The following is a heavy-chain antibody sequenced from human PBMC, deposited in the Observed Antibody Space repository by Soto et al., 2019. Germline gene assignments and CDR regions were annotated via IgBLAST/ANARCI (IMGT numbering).Heavy chain of an antibody. CDR2: INTSGGST. D-gene: IGHD5-18*01. CDR1: GYSFITYY. J-gene: IGHJ6*02. V-gene: IGHV1-46*01. CDR3: SNRDTAYGHFYYYYGTDV. Sequence: ASVKISCYTSGYSFITYYLHCLLQDPGQGREGMGRINTSGGSTSDAKKFPGSHTMTTDTSKSTVYTELRSLRSEDTAVYYCSNRDTAYGHFYYYYGTDVWGQGTTVTVSS.